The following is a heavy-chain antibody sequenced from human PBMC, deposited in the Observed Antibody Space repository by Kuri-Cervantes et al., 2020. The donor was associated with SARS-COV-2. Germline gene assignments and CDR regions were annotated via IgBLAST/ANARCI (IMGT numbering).Heavy chain of an antibody. V-gene: IGHV4-39*01. D-gene: IGHD2-2*01. CDR2: IYYSGST. CDR3: ARHPPRDLMPWVD. J-gene: IGHJ4*02. Sequence: GSLRLSCTVSGGSISSSSYYWGWIRQPPGKGLEWIRSIYYSGSTYYNPSLKSRDTISVDTSKNQFSLKLSSVTAADTAVYYCARHPPRDLMPWVDWGQGTLVTVSS. CDR1: GGSISSSSYY.